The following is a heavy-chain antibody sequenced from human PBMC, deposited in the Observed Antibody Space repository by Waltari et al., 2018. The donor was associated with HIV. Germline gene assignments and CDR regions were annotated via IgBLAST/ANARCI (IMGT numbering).Heavy chain of an antibody. CDR2: INPNSGGT. CDR1: GYTFTGYS. CDR3: ASIRFLAVACQNYYFDY. Sequence: QVQQVQSGTEVKKPGASVKASCKASGYTFTGYSMYWVRQAPGHGLEWMGWINPNSGGTDYAQKFQGRVAMTTDSSSSAAYMERGRLSSGDTAVYYCASIRFLAVACQNYYFDYWGQGTLVTVSS. V-gene: IGHV1-2*02. D-gene: IGHD6-19*01. J-gene: IGHJ4*02.